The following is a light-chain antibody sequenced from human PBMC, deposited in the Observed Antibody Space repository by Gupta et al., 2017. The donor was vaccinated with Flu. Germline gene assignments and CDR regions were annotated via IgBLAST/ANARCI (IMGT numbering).Light chain of an antibody. Sequence: SLGERATINCKSSQSLLYSSNNKNFLAWYQQKAGQPPKLLIYWASTRESGVPDRFSGSGSGTDFTLSISNLQAEDVAVYYCQQEDNALHTFGQGTRLEIK. V-gene: IGKV4-1*01. CDR2: WAS. CDR1: QSLLYSSNNKNF. CDR3: QQEDNALHT. J-gene: IGKJ5*01.